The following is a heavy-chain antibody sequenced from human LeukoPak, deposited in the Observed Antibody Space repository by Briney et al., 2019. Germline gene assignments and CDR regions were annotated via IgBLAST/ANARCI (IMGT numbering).Heavy chain of an antibody. CDR2: IIPIFGTA. J-gene: IGHJ3*02. V-gene: IGHV1-69*06. CDR1: GGTFSSYA. Sequence: SSVKVSCKASGGTFSSYAISWVRQAPGQGLEWMGGIIPIFGTANYAQKFQGRVTITADKSTSTAYMELSSLRSEDTAVYYCARVGATGEDDAFDIWGQGTMVTVSS. CDR3: ARVGATGEDDAFDI. D-gene: IGHD1-26*01.